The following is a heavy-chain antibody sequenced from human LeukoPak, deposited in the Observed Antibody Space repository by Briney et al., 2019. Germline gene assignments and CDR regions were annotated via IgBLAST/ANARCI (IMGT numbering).Heavy chain of an antibody. D-gene: IGHD3-3*02. J-gene: IGHJ3*02. V-gene: IGHV3-33*01. CDR2: IWYDGSNK. Sequence: GGSLRLSCAASGFTFSSYGMHWVRQAPGKGLEWVAVIWYDGSNKYYADSVKGRFTISRDNSKNTLYLQMNSLRAEDTAVYYCASYVLGDAFDIWGQGAMVTLSA. CDR3: ASYVLGDAFDI. CDR1: GFTFSSYG.